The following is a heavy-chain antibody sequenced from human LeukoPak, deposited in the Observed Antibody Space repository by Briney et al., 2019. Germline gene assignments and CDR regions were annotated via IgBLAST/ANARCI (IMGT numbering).Heavy chain of an antibody. CDR3: ARDGVPLGRLGDYDAFDI. D-gene: IGHD3-16*01. J-gene: IGHJ3*02. Sequence: GGSLRLSCAASGFTFSSYSMNWVRQAPGKGLEWVSYITFSSSIIYYADSVKGRFTISRDNAKKSLYLQMNSLRAEDTAVYYCARDGVPLGRLGDYDAFDIWGQGTTVTVSS. V-gene: IGHV3-48*01. CDR2: ITFSSSII. CDR1: GFTFSSYS.